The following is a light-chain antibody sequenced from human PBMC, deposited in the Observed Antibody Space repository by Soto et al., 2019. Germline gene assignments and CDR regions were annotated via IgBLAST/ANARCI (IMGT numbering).Light chain of an antibody. V-gene: IGKV3-11*01. Sequence: IVLTQSPATLSFSPGDRATLSCRASQSVSSSLGWYQQKPGQAPRLLIYDTSNRAAGIPARFSGSVSGTAFPPTISSLGPEDGAVFYCQQRSNWALIFGAGTMVQIK. J-gene: IGKJ4*01. CDR3: QQRSNWALI. CDR1: QSVSSS. CDR2: DTS.